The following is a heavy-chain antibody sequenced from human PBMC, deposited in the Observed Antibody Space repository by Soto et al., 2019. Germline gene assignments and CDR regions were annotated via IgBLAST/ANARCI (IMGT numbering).Heavy chain of an antibody. J-gene: IGHJ5*02. CDR3: ARDGVKYSSDFYDHCWFDR. CDR1: DFTFSSYG. Sequence: QVQLVESGGGVVQPGKSLRLSCAASDFTFSSYGMHWVRQAPGKGLAWVAVISYDGTIKYYADSVKGRFTISRDNSKNTLFLQMSSLRAEDTAVYYCARDGVKYSSDFYDHCWFDRWGQGTLVTVSS. CDR2: ISYDGTIK. V-gene: IGHV3-30*03. D-gene: IGHD6-19*01.